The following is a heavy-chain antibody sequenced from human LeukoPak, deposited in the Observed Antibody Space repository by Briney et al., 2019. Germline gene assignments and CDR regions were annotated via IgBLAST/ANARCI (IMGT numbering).Heavy chain of an antibody. J-gene: IGHJ4*02. V-gene: IGHV3-23*01. D-gene: IGHD2-15*01. CDR3: AKRSCGGGSCNFDY. CDR1: GFTFKNYA. CDR2: ISDTGGAT. Sequence: GGSLRLSCAASGFTFKNYAMSWVRQAPGKGLEWVSAISDTGGATNYADSVKGRFTISRDNSKNTVYLQMNSLRGGDTAVYYCAKRSCGGGSCNFDYWGQGTLVTVSS.